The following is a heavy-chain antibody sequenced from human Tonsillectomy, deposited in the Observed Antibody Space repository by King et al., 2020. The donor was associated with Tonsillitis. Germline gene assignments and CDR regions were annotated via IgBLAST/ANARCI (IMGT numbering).Heavy chain of an antibody. D-gene: IGHD3-3*01. J-gene: IGHJ6*03. Sequence: LQLQESGPGLVKPSETLSLTCTVSGGSISRSTYYWGWIRQPPGKGLEWIGSIFYTGSMYYNPPLKSRVTISVDTSKNQFSLKLTSVSAADTALYYCVTLQYYDFWTGYPSTTNHNMDVWGKGITVTVSS. CDR2: IFYTGSM. V-gene: IGHV4-39*01. CDR1: GGSISRSTYY. CDR3: VTLQYYDFWTGYPSTTNHNMDV.